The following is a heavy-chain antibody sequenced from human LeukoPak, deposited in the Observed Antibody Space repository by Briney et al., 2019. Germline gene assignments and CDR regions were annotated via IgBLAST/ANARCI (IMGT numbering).Heavy chain of an antibody. CDR3: SRYFLRTSDY. Sequence: GGSLRLSCAASGFTFSTYAMSWVRQTPGKGLEWVSTISDSGGGTYYADSVKGRFTISRDNSKNTLYLQMNSLSAEDTAIYYCSRYFLRTSDYWGQGTLATVSS. CDR2: ISDSGGGT. V-gene: IGHV3-23*01. J-gene: IGHJ4*02. D-gene: IGHD4-17*01. CDR1: GFTFSTYA.